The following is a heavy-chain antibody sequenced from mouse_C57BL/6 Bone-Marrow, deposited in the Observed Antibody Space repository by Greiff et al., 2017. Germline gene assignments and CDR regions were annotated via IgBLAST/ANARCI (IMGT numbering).Heavy chain of an antibody. CDR1: GYTFTSYW. CDR3: AREGSNYVGYFDY. J-gene: IGHJ2*01. Sequence: VQLQQSGAELAKPGASVKLSCKASGYTFTSYWMHWVKQRPGQGLEWIGYINPSSGYTKYNQKFKDKATLTADKSSSPAYMQLSSLTYEDSAVYYSAREGSNYVGYFDYWGQGTTLTVSA. V-gene: IGHV1-7*01. D-gene: IGHD2-5*01. CDR2: INPSSGYT.